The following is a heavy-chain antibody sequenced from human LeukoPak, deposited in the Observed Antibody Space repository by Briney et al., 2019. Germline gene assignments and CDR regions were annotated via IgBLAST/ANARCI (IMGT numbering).Heavy chain of an antibody. D-gene: IGHD6-19*01. CDR2: IYYSGST. V-gene: IGHV4-59*08. J-gene: IGHJ4*02. Sequence: PSETLSLTCTVSGGSISSYYWSWIRQPPGKGLEWIGYIYYSGSTNYNPSLKSRVTISVDTSKNQFSLKLSSVTAADAAVYYCARVHTGYSSGWYLDYWGQGTLVTVSS. CDR3: ARVHTGYSSGWYLDY. CDR1: GGSISSYY.